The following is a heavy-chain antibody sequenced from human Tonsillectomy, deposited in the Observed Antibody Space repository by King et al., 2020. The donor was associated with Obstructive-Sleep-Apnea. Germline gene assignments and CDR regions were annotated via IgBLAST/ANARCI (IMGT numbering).Heavy chain of an antibody. V-gene: IGHV1-69*09. CDR2: IIPIFGIV. Sequence: QVQLVESGAEVKKPGSSVKVSCKASGGTFSSYAINWVRQAPGQGLEWMGRIIPIFGIVNYAQKFQGRVTITADKSTSTTYMELSSLRSEDTAVYYCARFGWEGETPGVSAEYFQHWGQGTLVTVSS. D-gene: IGHD1-26*01. CDR3: ARFGWEGETPGVSAEYFQH. CDR1: GGTFSSYA. J-gene: IGHJ1*01.